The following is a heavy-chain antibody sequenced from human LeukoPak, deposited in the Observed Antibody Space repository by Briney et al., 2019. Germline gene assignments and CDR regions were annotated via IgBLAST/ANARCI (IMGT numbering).Heavy chain of an antibody. V-gene: IGHV4-39*07. J-gene: IGHJ4*02. CDR2: IYYSGST. CDR3: ARAAPRSRIVVVTATYYFDY. D-gene: IGHD2-21*02. Sequence: PSETLSLTCTVSGGSISSSSYYWGWIRQPPGKGLEWIGSIYYSGSTYYNPSLKSRVTISVDTSKNQFSLQLSSVTAADTAVYYCARAAPRSRIVVVTATYYFDYWGQGTLVTVSS. CDR1: GGSISSSSYY.